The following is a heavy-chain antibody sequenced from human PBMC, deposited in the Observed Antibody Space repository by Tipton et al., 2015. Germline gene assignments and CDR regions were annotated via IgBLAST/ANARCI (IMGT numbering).Heavy chain of an antibody. V-gene: IGHV4-38-2*01. CDR1: GYSISSGYY. CDR3: ARKPVVRGAYYYFDY. J-gene: IGHJ4*02. D-gene: IGHD3-10*01. Sequence: TLSLTCDVSGYSISSGYYWSWIRQPPGKGLEWIGSFFHSGNTFHNPSLRSRVTISVDTSKNQFSLTLNSVTAADTAFYYCARKPVVRGAYYYFDYWGQGTLVTVSS. CDR2: FFHSGNT.